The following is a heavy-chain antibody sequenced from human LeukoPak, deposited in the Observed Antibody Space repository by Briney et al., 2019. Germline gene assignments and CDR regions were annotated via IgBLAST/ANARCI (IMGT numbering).Heavy chain of an antibody. D-gene: IGHD5-18*01. J-gene: IGHJ4*02. CDR2: ITSSGTSI. Sequence: PGGSLSLSCAASGFTFSDYYMTWIRQAPGKGLEWVSYITSSGTSIYYADSVKGRFTISRDNANSSLYLQMNSLRAEDTAVYYCARAGRGFTDGYSDYWGQGTLVTVSS. CDR3: ARAGRGFTDGYSDY. V-gene: IGHV3-11*04. CDR1: GFTFSDYY.